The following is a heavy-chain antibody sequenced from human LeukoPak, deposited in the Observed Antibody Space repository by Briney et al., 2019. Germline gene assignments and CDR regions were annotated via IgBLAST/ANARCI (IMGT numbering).Heavy chain of an antibody. V-gene: IGHV4-34*01. J-gene: IGHJ5*02. Sequence: SETLSLTCAVYGGSFSGYYWSWIRQPPGRGLEWIGEINHSGSTNYNPSLKSRATISVDTSKNQFSLKLSSVTAADTAVCYCARRGSPVVPAAMRWFDPWGQGTLVTVSS. CDR3: ARRGSPVVPAAMRWFDP. CDR2: INHSGST. CDR1: GGSFSGYY. D-gene: IGHD2-2*01.